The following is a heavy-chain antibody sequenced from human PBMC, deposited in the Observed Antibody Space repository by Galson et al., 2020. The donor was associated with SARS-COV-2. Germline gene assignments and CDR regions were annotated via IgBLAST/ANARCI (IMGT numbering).Heavy chain of an antibody. CDR2: ISGSGGST. D-gene: IGHD3-3*01. Sequence: PGGSLRLSCAASGFTFSSYAMSWVRQAPGKGLEWVSAISGSGGSTYYADSVKGRFTISRDNSKNTLYLQMNSLRAEDTAVYYCAKEVGITIFGVVITSYFDYWGQGTLVTVSS. CDR3: AKEVGITIFGVVITSYFDY. J-gene: IGHJ4*02. CDR1: GFTFSSYA. V-gene: IGHV3-23*01.